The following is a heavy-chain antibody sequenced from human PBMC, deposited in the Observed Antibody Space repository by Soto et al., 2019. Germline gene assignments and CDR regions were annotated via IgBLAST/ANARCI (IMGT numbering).Heavy chain of an antibody. J-gene: IGHJ6*02. CDR1: GGSISSGDYY. CDR3: ARVTVTTGGYGMDV. Sequence: SETLSLTCTVSGGSISSGDYYWSWIRQPPGKGLEWIGYIYYSGSTYYNPSLKSRVTISVDTSKNQFSLKLSSVTAADTAVYYCARVTVTTGGYGMDVWGQGTTVTVS. V-gene: IGHV4-30-4*01. CDR2: IYYSGST. D-gene: IGHD4-4*01.